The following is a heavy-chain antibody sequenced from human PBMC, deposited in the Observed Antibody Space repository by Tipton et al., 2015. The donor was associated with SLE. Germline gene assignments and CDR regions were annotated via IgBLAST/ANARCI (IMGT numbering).Heavy chain of an antibody. D-gene: IGHD6-6*01. Sequence: SLRLSCAASGFTFSDYTMNWIRQAPGKGLEWVSSITSPNNYIYYAASVKGRFTISRDNPKNSLYLQMNSLRAEDSAVYYCARIYRSSSGYGMDVWGQGTTVTVSS. V-gene: IGHV3-21*01. CDR2: ITSPNNYI. CDR1: GFTFSDYT. CDR3: ARIYRSSSGYGMDV. J-gene: IGHJ6*02.